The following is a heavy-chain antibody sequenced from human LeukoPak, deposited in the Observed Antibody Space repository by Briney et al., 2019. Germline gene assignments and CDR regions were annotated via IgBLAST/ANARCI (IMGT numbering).Heavy chain of an antibody. J-gene: IGHJ5*01. CDR1: GGSISSYY. D-gene: IGHD3-22*01. Sequence: SETLSLTCTVSGGSISSYYWSWIRQPAGKGLEWIGRIYTSGSTNYNPSLKSRVTMSVDTSKNQFSLKLSSVTAADTAVYYCARDQWEYYYDSSGYGNWFDSWGQGTLVTVSS. V-gene: IGHV4-4*07. CDR2: IYTSGST. CDR3: ARDQWEYYYDSSGYGNWFDS.